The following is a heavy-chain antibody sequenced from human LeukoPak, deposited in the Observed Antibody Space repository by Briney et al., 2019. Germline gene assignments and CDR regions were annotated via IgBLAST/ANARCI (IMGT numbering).Heavy chain of an antibody. D-gene: IGHD3-10*01. CDR2: INHSGST. J-gene: IGHJ5*02. CDR1: GGSFSGYY. Sequence: PSETLSLTCAVYGGSFSGYYWSWIRQPPGKGLEWIGEINHSGSTNYNPSLKSRVTISVDTSKNQFSLKLGSVTAADTAVYYCARAGNYYYGSGSYKTWGQGTLVTVSS. V-gene: IGHV4-34*01. CDR3: ARAGNYYYGSGSYKT.